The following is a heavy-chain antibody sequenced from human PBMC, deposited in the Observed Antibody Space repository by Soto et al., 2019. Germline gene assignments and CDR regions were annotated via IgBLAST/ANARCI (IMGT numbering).Heavy chain of an antibody. CDR1: GFTFDDYA. V-gene: IGHV3-9*01. J-gene: IGHJ4*02. D-gene: IGHD2-15*01. CDR2: ISWNSGSI. Sequence: PGGSLRLSCAASGFTFDDYAMHWVRQAPGKGLEWVSGISWNSGSIGYADSVKGRFTISRDNAKNSLYLQMNSLRAEDTALYYCAKDRTGYCSGGSCYFDYWGQGTLVTVSS. CDR3: AKDRTGYCSGGSCYFDY.